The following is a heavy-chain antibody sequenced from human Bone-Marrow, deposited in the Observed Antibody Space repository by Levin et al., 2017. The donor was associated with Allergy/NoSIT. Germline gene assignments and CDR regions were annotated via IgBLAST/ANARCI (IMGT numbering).Heavy chain of an antibody. CDR1: GFTFSNYW. CDR3: ARDPGWGAIDS. D-gene: IGHD1-26*01. CDR2: INGDGIVK. V-gene: IGHV3-7*01. Sequence: GGSLRLSCAASGFTFSNYWMAWVRQVPGKGLESIAIINGDGIVKYHVDSVKGRLTISRDNAKNSLFLQMSSLRDEDTAVYYCARDPGWGAIDSWGQGTLVTVSS. J-gene: IGHJ4*02.